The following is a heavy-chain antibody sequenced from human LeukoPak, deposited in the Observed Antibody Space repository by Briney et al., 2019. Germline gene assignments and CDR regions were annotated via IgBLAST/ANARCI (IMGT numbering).Heavy chain of an antibody. CDR3: ARPSFTQGSYFDY. D-gene: IGHD2-15*01. Sequence: GGSLRLSCAASGFTFSNYWMSWVRQAPGKGLEWVANIKLDGSEKYYVDSVKGRFTISRDNAKNSLYLQMNSLSAEDTAVYYCARPSFTQGSYFDYWGQGTLVTVSS. J-gene: IGHJ4*02. V-gene: IGHV3-7*01. CDR1: GFTFSNYW. CDR2: IKLDGSEK.